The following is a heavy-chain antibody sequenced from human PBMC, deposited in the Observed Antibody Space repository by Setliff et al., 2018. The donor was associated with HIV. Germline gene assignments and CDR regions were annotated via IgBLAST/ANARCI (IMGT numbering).Heavy chain of an antibody. J-gene: IGHJ4*02. D-gene: IGHD6-13*01. V-gene: IGHV1-8*02. Sequence: GASVKVSCKASGYTFSSYDINWVRQATGQGLEWMGWMNPNSGNTGYAQKFQGRVTMTRNTYISTAYMELRRPKSEDTAVYYCARGSGFIEAAGTDYWGQGTLVTVSS. CDR3: ARGSGFIEAAGTDY. CDR2: MNPNSGNT. CDR1: GYTFSSYD.